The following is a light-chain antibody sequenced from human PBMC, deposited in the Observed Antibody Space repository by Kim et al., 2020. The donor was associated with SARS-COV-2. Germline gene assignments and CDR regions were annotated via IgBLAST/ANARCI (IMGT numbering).Light chain of an antibody. CDR2: EGN. V-gene: IGLV2-23*01. CDR1: SIGGYNR. CDR3: CSYAGSPYV. J-gene: IGLJ1*01. Sequence: QSALTQPASVSGSPGQSITISCTGTSIGGYNRVSWYQQHPGKAPKLMIYEGNKGPSGVSNRFSGSNSGNTASLTMSGLQAEDEADYYCCSYAGSPYVFGTGTKVTVL.